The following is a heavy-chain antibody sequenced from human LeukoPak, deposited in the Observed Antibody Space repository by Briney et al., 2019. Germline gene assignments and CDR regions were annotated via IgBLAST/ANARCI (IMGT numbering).Heavy chain of an antibody. Sequence: PSETLSLTCTVSGGSISSSSYYWGWIRQPPGKGLEWIGSIYYSGSTYYNPSLKSRVTISVDTSKNQFSLKLSSVTAADTAVYYCARVYSTSYYYYYMDVWGKGTTVTVSS. CDR3: ARVYSTSYYYYYMDV. V-gene: IGHV4-39*07. D-gene: IGHD2-2*01. CDR2: IYYSGST. J-gene: IGHJ6*03. CDR1: GGSISSSSYY.